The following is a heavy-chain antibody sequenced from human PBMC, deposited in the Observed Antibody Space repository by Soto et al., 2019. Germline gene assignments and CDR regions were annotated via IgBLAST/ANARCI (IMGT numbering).Heavy chain of an antibody. D-gene: IGHD6-19*01. CDR2: IDPSDSYT. Sequence: PGESLKISCKGSGYSFTSYWISWVRQMPGKGLEWMGRIDPSDSYTNYSPSFQGHVTISADKSISTAYLRWSSLKASDTAMYYCARHKKRWLVHYYYYGMDVWGQGTTVTVSS. CDR1: GYSFTSYW. J-gene: IGHJ6*02. V-gene: IGHV5-10-1*01. CDR3: ARHKKRWLVHYYYYGMDV.